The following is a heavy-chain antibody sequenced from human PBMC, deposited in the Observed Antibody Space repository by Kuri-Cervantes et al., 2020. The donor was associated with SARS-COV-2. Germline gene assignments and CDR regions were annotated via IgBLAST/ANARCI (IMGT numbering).Heavy chain of an antibody. CDR3: ARNNYYGSGSYYSRGAFDI. D-gene: IGHD3-10*01. Sequence: GGSLRLSCAASGFTPSSYAMHWVRQAPGKGLEWVAVISYDGSNKYYADSVKGRFTISRDNSKNTLYLQMNSLRAEDTAVYYCARNNYYGSGSYYSRGAFDIWGQGTMVTVSS. J-gene: IGHJ3*02. V-gene: IGHV3-30-3*01. CDR1: GFTPSSYA. CDR2: ISYDGSNK.